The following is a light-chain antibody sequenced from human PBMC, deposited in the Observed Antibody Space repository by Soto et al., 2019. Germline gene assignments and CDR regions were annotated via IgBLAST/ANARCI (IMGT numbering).Light chain of an antibody. CDR2: YTS. V-gene: IGLV1-44*01. Sequence: QSVLTHSPSASGTPGQGVTISCSGRSSNIGSNSVSWCQHLPGTAPKLVIYYTSRRPSGVPDRFSGSKSGTSASLAISGLQSEDEADYYCATWDDSLDGYFFGTGTKVTVL. CDR3: ATWDDSLDGYF. CDR1: SSNIGSNS. J-gene: IGLJ1*01.